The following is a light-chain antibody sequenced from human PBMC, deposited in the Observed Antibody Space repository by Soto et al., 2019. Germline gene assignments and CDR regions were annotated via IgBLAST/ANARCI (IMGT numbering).Light chain of an antibody. V-gene: IGKV3-20*01. Sequence: EIVLTQSPGTLSLSPGERATFSCRASQSVNSDYWAWYQQRPGLAPRLLIYGTSNRATGIPDRFSGSGSGTDFTLTINTLEPEDFAVYYCQRYGSSPLYAFGQGTKLEIK. J-gene: IGKJ2*01. CDR3: QRYGSSPLYA. CDR1: QSVNSDY. CDR2: GTS.